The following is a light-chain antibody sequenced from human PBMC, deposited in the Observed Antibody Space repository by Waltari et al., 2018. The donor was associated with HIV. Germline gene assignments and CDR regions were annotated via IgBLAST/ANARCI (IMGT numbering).Light chain of an antibody. V-gene: IGLV1-36*01. CDR2: YDD. CDR1: SSNIGNNA. Sequence: QSVLTQPPSVSEAPRQRVTISCSGSSSNIGNNAVNCYQQVPGKPPKLLIYYDDLSSSGVSDRFYASTSGTSASRAIRGCQAEDEADYYCAAWDDSLNGYVYGSGTKVTGL. CDR3: AAWDDSLNGYV. J-gene: IGLJ1*01.